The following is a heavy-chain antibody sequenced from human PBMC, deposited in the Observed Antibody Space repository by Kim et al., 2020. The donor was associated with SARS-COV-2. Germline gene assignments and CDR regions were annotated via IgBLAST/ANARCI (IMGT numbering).Heavy chain of an antibody. CDR2: GNT. V-gene: IGHV3-66*01. J-gene: IGHJ5*02. Sequence: GNTHYEDFVKGRFTNSRNNSKNTLYLQMKSLRAEDTGVYYCAGDQVDGYWSWGQGTLVTVSS. D-gene: IGHD5-18*01. CDR3: AGDQVDGYWS.